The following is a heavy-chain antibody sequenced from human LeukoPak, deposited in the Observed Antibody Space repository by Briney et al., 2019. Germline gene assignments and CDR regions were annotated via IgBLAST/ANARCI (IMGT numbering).Heavy chain of an antibody. D-gene: IGHD5-18*01. J-gene: IGHJ4*02. CDR1: GFTFSSYS. CDR3: ARCRGYSYGYEDY. Sequence: GSLRLSCAASGFTFSSYSMNWVRQAPGKGLEWVSYISTSGNTIDYADSVKGRFTISRDNAKNSLYLQMNSLRAEDTAVYYCARCRGYSYGYEDYWGQGTLVTVSS. V-gene: IGHV3-48*04. CDR2: ISTSGNTI.